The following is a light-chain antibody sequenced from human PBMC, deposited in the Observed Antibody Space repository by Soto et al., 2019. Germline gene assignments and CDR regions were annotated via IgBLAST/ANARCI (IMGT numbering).Light chain of an antibody. CDR2: GAS. V-gene: IGKV3-20*01. Sequence: LKMSPGTLSLSQGERATLSCRASQSVSSSYLAWYQQKPGQAPRLLIYGASSRAAGIPDRFTGSGSGTDFILTISRLEPEDFAVYYCQQYGRSGTFGQGTKVDIK. J-gene: IGKJ1*01. CDR1: QSVSSSY. CDR3: QQYGRSGT.